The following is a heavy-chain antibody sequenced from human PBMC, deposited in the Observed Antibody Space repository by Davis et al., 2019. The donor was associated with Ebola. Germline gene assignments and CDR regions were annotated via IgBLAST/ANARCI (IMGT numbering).Heavy chain of an antibody. D-gene: IGHD2-2*02. J-gene: IGHJ4*02. CDR1: GFIVSDKY. CDR2: ISYDGSNK. CDR3: ATANRAISGY. V-gene: IGHV3-30*03. Sequence: GESLKISCAASGFIVSDKYMSWVRQAPGKGLEWVAVISYDGSNKYYADSVKGRFTISRDNSTNTLYLQMNSLGAEDTAVYYCATANRAISGYGGQGTLVRVSS.